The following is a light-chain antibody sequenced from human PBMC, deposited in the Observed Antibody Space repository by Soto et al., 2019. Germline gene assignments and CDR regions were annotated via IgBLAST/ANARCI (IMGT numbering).Light chain of an antibody. CDR3: QQRSNWPLT. Sequence: EIVLTQSPATLCLSPGERATLSCRASQSVRNYLAWYQQKPGQSPRLLIYDTSNRATDVPARFSGSGSGTDFTLTISSLESEDSAVYFCQQRSNWPLTFGPGTKVDIK. V-gene: IGKV3-11*01. CDR2: DTS. CDR1: QSVRNY. J-gene: IGKJ3*01.